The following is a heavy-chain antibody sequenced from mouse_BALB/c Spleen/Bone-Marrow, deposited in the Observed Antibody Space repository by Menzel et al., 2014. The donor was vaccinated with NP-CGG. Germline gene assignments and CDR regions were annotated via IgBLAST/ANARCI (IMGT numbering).Heavy chain of an antibody. D-gene: IGHD2-10*02. J-gene: IGHJ1*01. Sequence: QVQLKESGPDLVAPSQSLSITCTVSRFSLTSYGVHWVRQPPGKGLEWLVVIWSDGSTTYNSALKSRLSISKDNSKSQVFLKMNSLQTDDTAMYYCARQYGNYWYFDVWGAGTTVTVSS. V-gene: IGHV2-6-2*01. CDR3: ARQYGNYWYFDV. CDR2: IWSDGST. CDR1: RFSLTSYG.